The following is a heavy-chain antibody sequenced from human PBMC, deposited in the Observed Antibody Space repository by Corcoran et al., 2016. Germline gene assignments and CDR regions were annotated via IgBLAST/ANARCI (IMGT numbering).Heavy chain of an antibody. CDR1: GFTFSSYG. CDR2: IWYDGSNK. D-gene: IGHD3-22*01. V-gene: IGHV3-33*01. J-gene: IGHJ4*02. Sequence: QVQLVESGGGVVQPGRSLRLSCAASGFTFSSYGMHWVRQAPGKGLEWVAVIWYDGSNKYYADSVKGRFTISRDNSKNTLYLQMNSLRAEDTAVYYCARDGDYYESSGSPHYWGQGTLVTVSS. CDR3: ARDGDYYESSGSPHY.